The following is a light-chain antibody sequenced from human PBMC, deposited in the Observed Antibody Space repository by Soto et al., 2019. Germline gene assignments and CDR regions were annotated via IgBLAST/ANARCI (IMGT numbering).Light chain of an antibody. Sequence: EVVLTQSPGTLSLSPGERTTLSCRASQSVSSSYLAWYQQKPGQAPRLLIYAASSRATGIPDRFSGSGSGTDFTLTISRLETEDFAVYYCQQYGSSRWTFGQGTKVEIK. J-gene: IGKJ1*01. V-gene: IGKV3-20*01. CDR1: QSVSSSY. CDR2: AAS. CDR3: QQYGSSRWT.